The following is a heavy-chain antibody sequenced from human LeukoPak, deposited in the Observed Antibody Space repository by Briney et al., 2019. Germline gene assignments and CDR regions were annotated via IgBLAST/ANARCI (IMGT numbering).Heavy chain of an antibody. CDR1: GYTFTSYD. V-gene: IGHV1-8*03. CDR2: MNPNSGNT. D-gene: IGHD6-13*01. Sequence: EASVKVSCKASGYTFTSYDINWVRQATGQGLEWMGWMNPNSGNTGYAQKFQGRVTITRNTSISTAYMELGSLRSEDTAVYYCARVGSSSWFSPYYYYYYMDVWGKGTTVTVSS. CDR3: ARVGSSSWFSPYYYYYYMDV. J-gene: IGHJ6*03.